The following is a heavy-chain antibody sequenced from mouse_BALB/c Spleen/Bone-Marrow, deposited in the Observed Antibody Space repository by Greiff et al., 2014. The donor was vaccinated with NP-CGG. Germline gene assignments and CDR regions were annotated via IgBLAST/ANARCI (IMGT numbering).Heavy chain of an antibody. Sequence: QVQLQQPGAELMKPGASVRISCKATGYTFSSYWIEWVKQRPGHGLEWIGEILPGSGSTNYNEKFKGKATFTADTSSNTAYMQLSSLTSEDSAVYYWARRVPFAYWGQGTLVTVSA. CDR1: GYTFSSYW. V-gene: IGHV1-9*01. CDR3: ARRVPFAY. CDR2: ILPGSGST. J-gene: IGHJ3*01.